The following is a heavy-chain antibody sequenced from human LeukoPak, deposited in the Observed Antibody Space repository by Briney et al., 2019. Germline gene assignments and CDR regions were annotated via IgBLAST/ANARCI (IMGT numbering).Heavy chain of an antibody. D-gene: IGHD2-2*01. CDR3: ARDFEYQLNYYYMDV. CDR1: GFTFSDYY. J-gene: IGHJ6*03. V-gene: IGHV3-11*01. CDR2: ISSSGSNI. Sequence: GGSLRLSCAASGFTFSDYYMSWIRQAPGKGLEWVSYISSSGSNIYYADSVKGRFTISRDNAKNSLYLQMNSLRAEDTAVYYCARDFEYQLNYYYMDVWGKGTTVTVSS.